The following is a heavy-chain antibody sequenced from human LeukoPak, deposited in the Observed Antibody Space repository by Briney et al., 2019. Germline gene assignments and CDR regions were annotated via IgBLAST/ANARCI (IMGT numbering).Heavy chain of an antibody. CDR3: ARDNYYDNSGYTDY. CDR1: GGSISSYY. CDR2: IYYSGST. Sequence: SETLSLTCTVSGGSISSYYWGWIRQPPGKGLEWIWYIYYSGSTYYNPSLKSRVTISVDTSKNQFSLKLRSVTAADTAVYYCARDNYYDNSGYTDYWGQGTLVTVSS. V-gene: IGHV4-59*12. J-gene: IGHJ4*02. D-gene: IGHD3-22*01.